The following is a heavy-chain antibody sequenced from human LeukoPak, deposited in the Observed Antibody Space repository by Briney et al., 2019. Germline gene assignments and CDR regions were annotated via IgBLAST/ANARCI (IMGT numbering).Heavy chain of an antibody. CDR3: TRDRAVRGVPFDY. CDR1: GFTFGDYA. CDR2: IRSKAYGGTT. J-gene: IGHJ4*02. V-gene: IGHV3-49*03. D-gene: IGHD3-10*01. Sequence: PGGSLRLSCTASGFTFGDYAMSWFRQAPGKGLEWVGFIRSKAYGGTTEYAASVKGRFTISRDDSKSIAYLQMNSLKTEDTAVYYRTRDRAVRGVPFDYWGQGTLVTVSS.